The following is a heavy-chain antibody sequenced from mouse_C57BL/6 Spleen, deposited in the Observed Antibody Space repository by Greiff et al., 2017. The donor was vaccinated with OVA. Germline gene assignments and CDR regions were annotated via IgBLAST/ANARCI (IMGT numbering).Heavy chain of an antibody. J-gene: IGHJ4*01. CDR2: IRNKANGYTT. CDR1: GFTFTDYY. V-gene: IGHV7-3*01. Sequence: EVQRVESGGGLVQPGGSLSLSCAASGFTFTDYYMSWVRQPPGKALEWLGFIRNKANGYTTEYSASVKGRFTISRDNSQSILYLQMNALRAEDGATYYCARSLDYYGSSYDAMDYWGQGTSVTVSS. CDR3: ARSLDYYGSSYDAMDY. D-gene: IGHD1-1*01.